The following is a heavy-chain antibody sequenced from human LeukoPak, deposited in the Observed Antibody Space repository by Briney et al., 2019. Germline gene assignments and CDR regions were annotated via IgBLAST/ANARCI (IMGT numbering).Heavy chain of an antibody. CDR2: IKQDGSEK. J-gene: IGHJ4*02. V-gene: IGHV3-7*01. CDR1: GFRFSSYW. D-gene: IGHD1-26*01. CDR3: ARIIVEATGIDY. Sequence: PGGSLRLSCAASGFRFSSYWMSWVRQAPGKGLEWVANIKQDGSEKYYVDSVKGRFTISRDNAKNTLYLQMNSLRVEDTAVYYCARIIVEATGIDYWGQGTLVTVSS.